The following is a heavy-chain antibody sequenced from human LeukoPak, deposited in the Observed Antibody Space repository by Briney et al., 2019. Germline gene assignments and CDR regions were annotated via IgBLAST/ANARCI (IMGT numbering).Heavy chain of an antibody. CDR3: ARDLVGITGTTG. V-gene: IGHV1-69*05. Sequence: SVKVSCKASGGTFSSYAISWVRQAPGQGLERMGRIIPIFGTANYAQKFQGRVTITTDESTSTAYMELSSLRSEDTAVYYCARDLVGITGTTGWGQGTLVTVSS. J-gene: IGHJ4*02. CDR2: IIPIFGTA. D-gene: IGHD1-7*01. CDR1: GGTFSSYA.